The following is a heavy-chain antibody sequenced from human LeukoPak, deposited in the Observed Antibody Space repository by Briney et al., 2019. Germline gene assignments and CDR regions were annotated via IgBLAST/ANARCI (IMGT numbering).Heavy chain of an antibody. J-gene: IGHJ5*02. V-gene: IGHV3-23*01. CDR2: ISLAGNST. D-gene: IGHD3-10*01. CDR3: AKDRRGWFDP. Sequence: PGETLRLSCAASGFSFKFYYMSWVRQAPGKGLEWVSAISLAGNSTYYADAVKGRFTISRDNSKNTLYLQMNSLRAEDTAVYYCAKDRRGWFDPWGQGTLVTVSS. CDR1: GFSFKFYY.